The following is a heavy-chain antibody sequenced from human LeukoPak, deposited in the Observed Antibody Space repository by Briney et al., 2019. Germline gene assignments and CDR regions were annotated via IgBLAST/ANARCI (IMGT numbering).Heavy chain of an antibody. CDR1: GFTFSSYV. D-gene: IGHD3-10*01. CDR3: AKDQGYYGSGNYPGY. V-gene: IGHV3-30*04. CDR2: ISYDGSNE. J-gene: IGHJ4*02. Sequence: GGSLRLSCAASGFTFSSYVMHWVRQAPGKGPEWVAIISYDGSNEYYADSVKGRFTISRDSSKKTLYLQMNSLRAEDTAVYYCAKDQGYYGSGNYPGYWGKGTMVTVSS.